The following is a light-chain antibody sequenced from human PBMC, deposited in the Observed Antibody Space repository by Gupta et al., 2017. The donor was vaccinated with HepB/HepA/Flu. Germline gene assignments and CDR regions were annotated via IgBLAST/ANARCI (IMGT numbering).Light chain of an antibody. CDR3: VAWDDSLNGYV. V-gene: IGLV1-44*01. CDR1: SHNIGSTG. Sequence: QSVLAQPPSASGTPWQRVPISCSGRSHNIGSTGVSWYQQLPGTAPKLLIYNNNQRPSGVPDRFSGSKSGTSASLAISGLQAEDEADYYCVAWDDSLNGYVFGTGTKVTVL. J-gene: IGLJ1*01. CDR2: NNN.